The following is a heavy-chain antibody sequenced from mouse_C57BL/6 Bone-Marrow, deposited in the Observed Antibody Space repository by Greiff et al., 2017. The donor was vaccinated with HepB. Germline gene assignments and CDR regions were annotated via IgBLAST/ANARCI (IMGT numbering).Heavy chain of an antibody. V-gene: IGHV5-6*01. CDR2: ISSGGSYT. Sequence: EVMLVESGGDLVKPGGSLKLSCAASGFTFSSYGMSWVRQTPDKRLEWVATISSGGSYTYYPDSVKGRFTISRDNAKNTLYLQMSSLKSEDTAMYYCARHDYYGKDFDYWGQGTTLTVSS. D-gene: IGHD1-1*01. CDR1: GFTFSSYG. CDR3: ARHDYYGKDFDY. J-gene: IGHJ2*01.